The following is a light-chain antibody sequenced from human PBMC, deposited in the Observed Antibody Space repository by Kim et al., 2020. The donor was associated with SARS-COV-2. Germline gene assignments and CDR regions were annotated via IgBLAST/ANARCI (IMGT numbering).Light chain of an antibody. V-gene: IGLV3-19*01. J-gene: IGLJ7*01. CDR2: SKN. CDR3: NSRDSSGNHAV. Sequence: ALAQTVRITCQGDSLRRYYASWHQQKPGQAPVLVTYSKNNRPSGIPDRLAGSGSGNAASLTITGAQAEEEADYYCNSRDSSGNHAVFGGGTQLTVL. CDR1: SLRRYY.